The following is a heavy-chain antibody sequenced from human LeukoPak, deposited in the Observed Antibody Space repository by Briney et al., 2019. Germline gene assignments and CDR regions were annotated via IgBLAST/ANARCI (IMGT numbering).Heavy chain of an antibody. J-gene: IGHJ4*02. CDR3: ARTQEDGYSDY. V-gene: IGHV4-59*08. CDR2: IYYSGST. CDR1: GGSISSYY. Sequence: PSEALPLTCTVSGGSISSYYWSWIRQPPGKGLEWIGYIYYSGSTNYNPSLKSRVTISVDTSKKQFSLKLSSVTAADTAVYYCARTQEDGYSDYWGQGTLVTVSS.